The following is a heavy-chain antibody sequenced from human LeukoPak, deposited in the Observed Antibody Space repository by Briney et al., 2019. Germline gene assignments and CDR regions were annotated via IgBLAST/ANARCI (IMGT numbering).Heavy chain of an antibody. Sequence: PGGSLRLSCAASGFTFSDYYMSWIRQAPGKGLEWVSYISSSGSTIYYADSVEGRFTISRDNARNSLYLQMNSLRAEDTAVYYCARDRSYSGSYYFDYWGQGTLVTVSS. D-gene: IGHD1-26*01. V-gene: IGHV3-11*01. J-gene: IGHJ4*02. CDR3: ARDRSYSGSYYFDY. CDR2: ISSSGSTI. CDR1: GFTFSDYY.